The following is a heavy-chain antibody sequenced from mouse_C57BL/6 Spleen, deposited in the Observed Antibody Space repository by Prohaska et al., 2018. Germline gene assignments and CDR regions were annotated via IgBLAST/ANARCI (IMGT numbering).Heavy chain of an antibody. D-gene: IGHD3-3*01. CDR3: AREGGDFAY. CDR1: GYTFTTYG. Sequence: QIQLVQSGPELTKPGEAVKISCKASGYTFTTYGMSWVKQAPGKGLKWMGWINTYSGGPTYADDFKGRFAFALETSASTAYLQINNLKNEDTATYFCAREGGDFAYWGQGTLVTVSA. J-gene: IGHJ3*01. CDR2: INTYSGGP. V-gene: IGHV9-3*01.